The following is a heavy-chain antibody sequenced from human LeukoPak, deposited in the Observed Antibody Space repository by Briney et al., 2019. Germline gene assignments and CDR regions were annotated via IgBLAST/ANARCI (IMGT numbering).Heavy chain of an antibody. D-gene: IGHD5-12*01. CDR1: GGSFSGYY. J-gene: IGHJ6*03. CDR3: ARGYSGYDSTSHYYYYMDV. V-gene: IGHV4-34*01. CDR2: INRSGST. Sequence: SETLSLTCAVYGGSFSGYYWSWIRQPPGKGLEWIGEINRSGSTNYNPSLKSRVTMSVDTSKNQCSLKVSSVTAADTAVYYCARGYSGYDSTSHYYYYMDVWGKGTTVTVSS.